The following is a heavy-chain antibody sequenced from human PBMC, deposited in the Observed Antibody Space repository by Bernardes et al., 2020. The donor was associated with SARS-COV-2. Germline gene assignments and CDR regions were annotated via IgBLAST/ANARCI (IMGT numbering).Heavy chain of an antibody. CDR2: ISSSSSYT. CDR3: ARGVTSSWYGLIYFDY. V-gene: IGHV3-11*05. CDR1: GFTFSDYY. Sequence: GGSLRLSCAASGFTFSDYYMSWIRQAPGKGLEWVSYISSSSSYTKYADSVKGRFTISRDNAKNSLYLQMNSLRAEDTAIYYCARGVTSSWYGLIYFDYWGQGTLVTVSS. J-gene: IGHJ4*02. D-gene: IGHD6-13*01.